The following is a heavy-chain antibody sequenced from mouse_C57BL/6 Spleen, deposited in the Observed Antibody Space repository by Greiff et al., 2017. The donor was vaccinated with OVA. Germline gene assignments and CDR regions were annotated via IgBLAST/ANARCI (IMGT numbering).Heavy chain of an antibody. V-gene: IGHV8-8*01. CDR1: GFSLSTFGMG. J-gene: IGHJ3*01. CDR2: IWWDDDK. Sequence: QVQLKESGPGILQPSQTLSLTCSFSGFSLSTFGMGVGWIRQPSGKGLEWLAHIWWDDDKYYNPALKSRLTISKDTSKNQVFLKIANVDTADTATYYCARIPHRYGSSYRGWFAYWGQGTLVTVSA. CDR3: ARIPHRYGSSYRGWFAY. D-gene: IGHD1-1*01.